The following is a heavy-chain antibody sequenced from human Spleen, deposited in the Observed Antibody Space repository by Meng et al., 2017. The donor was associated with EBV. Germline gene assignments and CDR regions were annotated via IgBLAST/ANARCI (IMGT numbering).Heavy chain of an antibody. CDR2: IDENGRTT. CDR3: SRDLAGPFDD. CDR1: GLSFSSFW. J-gene: IGHJ4*02. Sequence: EVQLLGSGGGLVHPGGSLRLSCAAFGLSFSSFWMHWVRQVPGRGLVWIARIDENGRTTTYADSVKGRFTISRDNTRNTLYLQMHSLRAEDTAVYFCSRDLAGPFDDWGQGTLVTVSS. V-gene: IGHV3-74*03.